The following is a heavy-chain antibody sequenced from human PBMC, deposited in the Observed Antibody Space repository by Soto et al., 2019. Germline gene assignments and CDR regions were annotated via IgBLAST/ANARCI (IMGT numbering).Heavy chain of an antibody. Sequence: SETLSLTCTVSGGAISSYYWSWIRQPPGKGLEWIGYIYYSGSTNYNPSLKSRVTISVDTSKNQFSLKLSSVTAADTAVYYCARVPIAACIVSHRSSNGMDVLCQATTLTLFS. CDR3: ARVPIAACIVSHRSSNGMDV. D-gene: IGHD6-6*01. V-gene: IGHV4-59*01. CDR1: GGAISSYY. CDR2: IYYSGST. J-gene: IGHJ6*02.